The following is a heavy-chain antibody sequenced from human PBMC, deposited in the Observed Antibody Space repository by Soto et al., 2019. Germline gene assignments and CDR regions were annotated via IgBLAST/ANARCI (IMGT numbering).Heavy chain of an antibody. D-gene: IGHD4-17*01. CDR3: ARYIMTTVTTAYGMDV. Sequence: QVQLQESGPGLVKPSQTLSLTCTVSGGSISSGGYYWSWIRQHPGKGLEWFGYIYYSGSTYYNPSLKSRVTISVDTSKNQFSLKLSSVTAADTAVYYCARYIMTTVTTAYGMDVWGQGTTVTVSS. J-gene: IGHJ6*02. CDR1: GGSISSGGYY. V-gene: IGHV4-31*03. CDR2: IYYSGST.